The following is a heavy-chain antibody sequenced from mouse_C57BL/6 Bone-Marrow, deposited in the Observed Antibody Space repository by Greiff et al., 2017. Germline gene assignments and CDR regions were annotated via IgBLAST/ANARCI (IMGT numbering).Heavy chain of an antibody. V-gene: IGHV1-81*01. Sequence: QVQLKESGAELARPGASVKLSCKASGYTFTSYGISWVKQRTGQGLEWIGEIYPRSGNTYYNEKFKGKATLTADKSSSTAYMELRSRTSEDSAVYFCATTTVPSFDYWGQGTTLTVSS. J-gene: IGHJ2*01. D-gene: IGHD1-1*01. CDR1: GYTFTSYG. CDR2: IYPRSGNT. CDR3: ATTTVPSFDY.